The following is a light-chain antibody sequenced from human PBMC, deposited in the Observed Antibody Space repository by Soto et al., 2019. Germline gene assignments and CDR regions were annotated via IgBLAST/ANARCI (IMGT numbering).Light chain of an antibody. CDR2: EVS. CDR3: TSYTSSSTLDV. Sequence: QSALTQPASVSGSPGQSITISCTGTSSDVGGYNYVSWYQQHPGKAPKLIIYEVSNRPTGVSNRFSGSKSGHTASLTISELQSEDEADYFCTSYTSSSTLDVFGTGTKVTAL. V-gene: IGLV2-14*01. J-gene: IGLJ1*01. CDR1: SSDVGGYNY.